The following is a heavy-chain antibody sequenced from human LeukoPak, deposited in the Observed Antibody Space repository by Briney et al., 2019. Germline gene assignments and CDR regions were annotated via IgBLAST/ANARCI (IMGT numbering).Heavy chain of an antibody. J-gene: IGHJ4*02. CDR1: GFTFSIYA. D-gene: IGHD5-12*01. CDR2: ISFDGSNK. V-gene: IGHV3-30-3*01. CDR3: ARVGYGGYGVGEFDY. Sequence: GGSLRLSCAASGFTFSIYAMHWVRRAPGKGLEWVAVISFDGSNKYYADSVKGRFTISRDSSKNTLYLQMNSLRPEDTAVYYCARVGYGGYGVGEFDYWGQGTLVTVSS.